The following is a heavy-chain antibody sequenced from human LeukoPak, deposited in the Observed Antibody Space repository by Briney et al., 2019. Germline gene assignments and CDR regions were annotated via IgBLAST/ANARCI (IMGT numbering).Heavy chain of an antibody. J-gene: IGHJ4*02. CDR2: ISAYNGNT. CDR1: GYTFTSYG. V-gene: IGHV1-18*01. Sequence: ASVKVSCKASGYTFTSYGISWVRQAPGQGLEWMGWISAYNGNTNYAQKLQGRVTMTTDTSTSTAYMELRSLRSDDTAVYYCARIPNSSGYYQYYFDYWGQGTLVTVSS. D-gene: IGHD3-22*01. CDR3: ARIPNSSGYYQYYFDY.